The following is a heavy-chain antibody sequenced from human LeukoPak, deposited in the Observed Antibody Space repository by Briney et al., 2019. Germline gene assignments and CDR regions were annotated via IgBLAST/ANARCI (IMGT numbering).Heavy chain of an antibody. V-gene: IGHV3-20*04. D-gene: IGHD3-3*01. Sequence: GGSLRLSCAASGFTFDDYGMSWVRQAPGKGLEWVSGINWNGGSTGYADSVKGRFTISRDNAKNSLYLQMNSLRAEDTALYYCARARVYTIFGVVTTLDYWGQGTLVTVSS. CDR3: ARARVYTIFGVVTTLDY. J-gene: IGHJ4*02. CDR2: INWNGGST. CDR1: GFTFDDYG.